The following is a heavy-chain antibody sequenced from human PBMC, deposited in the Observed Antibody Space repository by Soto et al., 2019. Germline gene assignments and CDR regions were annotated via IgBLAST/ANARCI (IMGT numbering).Heavy chain of an antibody. CDR3: ASVLTYHDFWSGYRSLSWFDP. Sequence: QVQLVQSGAEVKKPGASVKVSCKASGYTFTNYGITWVRQAPGQGLAWKGWISAYNGNTSYAQKGQGRVTVTTDTSTSTAYMELRSLRSDDAAVYYCASVLTYHDFWSGYRSLSWFDPWGQGTLVTVSS. V-gene: IGHV1-18*01. CDR2: ISAYNGNT. D-gene: IGHD3-3*01. J-gene: IGHJ5*02. CDR1: GYTFTNYG.